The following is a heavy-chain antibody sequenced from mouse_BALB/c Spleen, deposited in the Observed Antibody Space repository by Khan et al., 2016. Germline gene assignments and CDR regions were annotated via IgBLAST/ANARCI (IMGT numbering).Heavy chain of an antibody. CDR2: ISSGSSAI. V-gene: IGHV5-17*02. CDR1: GFTFSSFG. CDR3: GRGDY. J-gene: IGHJ2*01. Sequence: EVELVESGGGLVQPGGSRKLSCAASGFTFSSFGMHWVRQAPEKGLEWVAFISSGSSAIYYADTVKGRFTIFRDNPKNTPFLQMTSLGSEDTAMYYCGRGDYWGQGTTLTVSS.